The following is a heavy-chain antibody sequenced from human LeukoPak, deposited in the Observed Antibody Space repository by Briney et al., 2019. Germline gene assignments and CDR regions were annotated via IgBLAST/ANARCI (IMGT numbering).Heavy chain of an antibody. CDR2: IYTSGST. CDR3: ARDKFGWGSGDYYDSSGYYYYFDY. D-gene: IGHD3-22*01. V-gene: IGHV4-4*07. CDR1: GGSFSGYY. J-gene: IGHJ4*02. Sequence: SETLSLTCAVYGGSFSGYYWSWIRQPAGKGLEWIGRIYTSGSTNYNPSLKSRVTMSVDTSKNQFSLKLSSVTAADTAVYYCARDKFGWGSGDYYDSSGYYYYFDYWGQGTLVTVSS.